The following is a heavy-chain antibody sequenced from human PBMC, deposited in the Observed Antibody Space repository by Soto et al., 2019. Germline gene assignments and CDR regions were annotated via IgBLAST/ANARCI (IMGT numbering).Heavy chain of an antibody. V-gene: IGHV3-66*01. J-gene: IGHJ4*02. Sequence: PGXSRRLSCAASGFTVGNLYMTWVRQAPGKGLEWVSATXSSGSXYYADYVKGRXXISRDSSXXKLYTEINRLRAGDTAVYYCARDTLGGDYDFWHGGQGTLVTVSS. D-gene: IGHD3-3*01. CDR2: TXSSGSX. CDR1: GFTVGNLY. CDR3: ARDTLGGDYDFWH.